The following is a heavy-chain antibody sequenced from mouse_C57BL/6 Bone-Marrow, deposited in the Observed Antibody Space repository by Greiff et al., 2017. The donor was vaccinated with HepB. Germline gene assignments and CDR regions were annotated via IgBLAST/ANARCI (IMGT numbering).Heavy chain of an antibody. D-gene: IGHD1-1*01. Sequence: QVQLQQSGAELVKPGASVKMSCKASGYTFTSYWITWVKQRPGQGLEWIGDIYPGSGSTNYNEKFKSKATLTVDTSSSTAYMQLSSLTSEDSAVYYCATIYYYGSSYYYYAMDYWGQGTSVTVSS. CDR3: ATIYYYGSSYYYYAMDY. V-gene: IGHV1-55*01. CDR1: GYTFTSYW. CDR2: IYPGSGST. J-gene: IGHJ4*01.